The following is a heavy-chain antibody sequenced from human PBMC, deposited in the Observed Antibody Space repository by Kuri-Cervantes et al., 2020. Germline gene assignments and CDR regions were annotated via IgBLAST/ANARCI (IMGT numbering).Heavy chain of an antibody. CDR3: ARAPAGIAARPLDY. J-gene: IGHJ4*02. CDR2: ISGYNGNT. V-gene: IGHV1-18*01. Sequence: ASVKVSCKASGYTFTSYAMNWVRQAPGQGPEWMGWISGYNGNTNLAQKFQGRVTMTTDTSTGTVYMELRSLTSDDTAVYYCARAPAGIAARPLDYWGRGTLVTVSS. CDR1: GYTFTSYA. D-gene: IGHD6-6*01.